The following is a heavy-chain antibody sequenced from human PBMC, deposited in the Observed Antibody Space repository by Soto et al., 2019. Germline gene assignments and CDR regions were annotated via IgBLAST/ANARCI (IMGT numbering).Heavy chain of an antibody. CDR3: ARDRGYSSGWSDY. J-gene: IGHJ4*02. CDR1: GFTFSSYA. D-gene: IGHD6-19*01. Sequence: QVQLVESGGGVVQPGRSLRLSCAASGFTFSSYAMHWVRQAPGKGLEWVAVISYDGGNKYYADSVKGRFTISRDNSKNTLYLQMNSLRAEDTAVYYCARDRGYSSGWSDYWGQGTLVTVSS. V-gene: IGHV3-30-3*01. CDR2: ISYDGGNK.